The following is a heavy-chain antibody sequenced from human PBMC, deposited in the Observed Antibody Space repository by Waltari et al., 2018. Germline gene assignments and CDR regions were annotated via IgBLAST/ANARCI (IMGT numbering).Heavy chain of an antibody. CDR1: GGSFSDSY. V-gene: IGHV4-34*01. J-gene: IGHJ4*02. Sequence: QVHLQQWGEGLLKPSATLSLTCAVYGGSFSDSYWSWIRQPPGKGLEWIGEINHSGHTIQNLALRSRVATSGHPSKPQVSLKVAPLTAADTAIYCCAGRRSRPHPYYCDYWGQGTLVTVAS. CDR2: INHSGHT. CDR3: AGRRSRPHPYYCDY.